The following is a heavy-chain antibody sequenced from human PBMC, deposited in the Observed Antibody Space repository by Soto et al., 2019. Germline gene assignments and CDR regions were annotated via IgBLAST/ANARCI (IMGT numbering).Heavy chain of an antibody. J-gene: IGHJ4*02. CDR1: GFSISNNY. V-gene: IGHV3-53*02. D-gene: IGHD2-21*02. CDR3: ARDGGDWASGFGY. Sequence: EVQLVETGGALIQPGGSLRLSCAVSGFSISNNYMFWVRQAPGKGLDWVSVIYTGGSAYYADSVKGRFTISRDSSKNMLYLQMNSLRDEDTAVYYCARDGGDWASGFGYWGQGNLVTVSS. CDR2: IYTGGSA.